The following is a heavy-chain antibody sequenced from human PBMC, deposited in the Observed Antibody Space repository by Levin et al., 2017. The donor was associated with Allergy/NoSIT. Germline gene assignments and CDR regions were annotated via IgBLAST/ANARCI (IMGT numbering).Heavy chain of an antibody. J-gene: IGHJ3*02. D-gene: IGHD4-17*01. Sequence: RPGGSLRLSCTVSGGSISSSSYYWGWIRQPPGKGLEWIGSIYYSGSTYYNPSLKSRVTISVDTSKNQFSLKLSSVTAADTAVYYCARLYGDSWNDAFDIWGQGTMVTVSS. CDR1: GGSISSSSYY. CDR3: ARLYGDSWNDAFDI. V-gene: IGHV4-39*01. CDR2: IYYSGST.